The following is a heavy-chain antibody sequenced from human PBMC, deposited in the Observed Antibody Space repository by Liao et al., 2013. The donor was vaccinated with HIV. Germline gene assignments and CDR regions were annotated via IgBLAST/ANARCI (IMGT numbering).Heavy chain of an antibody. CDR3: ARVGPPAFGELIYIFDF. CDR2: INHSGST. CDR1: GGSFRGYY. V-gene: IGHV4-34*01. Sequence: QVQLQQWGAGLLKPSETLSLTCAVYGGSFRGYYWSWIRQAPGKGLECIGEINHSGSTKYNPSLKSRVTMSVDTSKNQFSLKLSSVTAADTAVYYCARVGPPAFGELIYIFDFWGQGTQVTVTS. D-gene: IGHD5-12*01. J-gene: IGHJ4*02.